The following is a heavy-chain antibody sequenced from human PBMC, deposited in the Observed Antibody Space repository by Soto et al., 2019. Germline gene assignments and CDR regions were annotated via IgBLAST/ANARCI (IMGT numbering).Heavy chain of an antibody. J-gene: IGHJ4*02. CDR2: ISAYNGNT. Sequence: QVQLVQSGAEVKKPGASVKVSCKASGYTFTSYGISWVRQAPGQGLEWMGWISAYNGNTNYAQKLQGRVTMPADTSTSTAYMELRRLRSDATAVYYCARESSSSCHDYWGQGTLVTVSS. V-gene: IGHV1-18*01. CDR3: ARESSSSCHDY. CDR1: GYTFTSYG. D-gene: IGHD6-13*01.